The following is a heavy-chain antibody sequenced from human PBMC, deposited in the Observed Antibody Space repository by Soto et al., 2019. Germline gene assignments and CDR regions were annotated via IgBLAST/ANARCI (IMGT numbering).Heavy chain of an antibody. D-gene: IGHD2-15*01. CDR2: LIPIFGTA. J-gene: IGHJ1*01. CDR3: ASYRASYCSGGSCYAPRVFQH. Sequence: QVQLVQSGAEVKKPGSSVKVSCKASGGTFSSYAISWVRQAPGQGLEWMGGLIPIFGTANYAQKFQGRVTITADESTSTAYMELSSLRSEDTAVYYCASYRASYCSGGSCYAPRVFQHWGQGTLVTVSS. CDR1: GGTFSSYA. V-gene: IGHV1-69*01.